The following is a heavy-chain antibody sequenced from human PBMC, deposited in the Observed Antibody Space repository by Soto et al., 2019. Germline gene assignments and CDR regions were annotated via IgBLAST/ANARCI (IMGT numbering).Heavy chain of an antibody. CDR2: ISPSSTYI. CDR1: GFTFNTYS. CDR3: ARAASSGWYEADYFDS. J-gene: IGHJ4*02. V-gene: IGHV3-21*01. D-gene: IGHD6-19*01. Sequence: EVQLVESGGGLVKPGGSLRLSCAASGFTFNTYSMNWVRQAPGKGLEWVSSISPSSTYIYYADSVKGRFTVSRDNANKSLYLQMNSLRAEDTGVYYCARAASSGWYEADYFDSWGQGTLVPVSS.